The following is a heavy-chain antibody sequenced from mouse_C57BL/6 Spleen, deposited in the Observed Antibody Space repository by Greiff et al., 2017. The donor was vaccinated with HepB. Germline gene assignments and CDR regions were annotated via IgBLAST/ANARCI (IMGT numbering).Heavy chain of an antibody. V-gene: IGHV1-26*01. Sequence: VQLQQSGPELVKPGASVKISCKASGYTFTDYYMNWVKQSHGKSLEWIGDINPNNGGTSYNQKFKGKATLTVDKSSSTAYMELRSLTSEDSAVYYCANRWFAYWGQGTLVTVSA. CDR1: GYTFTDYY. CDR3: ANRWFAY. CDR2: INPNNGGT. J-gene: IGHJ3*01.